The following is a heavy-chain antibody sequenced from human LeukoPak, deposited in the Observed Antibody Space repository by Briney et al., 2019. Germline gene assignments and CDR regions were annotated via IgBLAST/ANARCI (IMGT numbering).Heavy chain of an antibody. Sequence: ASVNVSCKASGGTFSSYAISWVRQAPGQGREWMGRIIPILGIANYAQKLQGRVTITADKSTSTAYMELSSLRSEDTAVYYCASSRTRGGSPDYWGQGTLVTVSS. V-gene: IGHV1-69*04. CDR3: ASSRTRGGSPDY. D-gene: IGHD3-10*01. CDR1: GGTFSSYA. J-gene: IGHJ4*02. CDR2: IIPILGIA.